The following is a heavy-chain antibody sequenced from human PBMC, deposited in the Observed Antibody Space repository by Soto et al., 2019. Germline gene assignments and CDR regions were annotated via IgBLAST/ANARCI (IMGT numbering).Heavy chain of an antibody. Sequence: QVQLQESGPGLVKPSETLSLTCSVSGGSISGYYWSWIRQPPGKGLEWIGYIHYSGRTSYNPSLESRVSISVDTSKNQFSLELTSVTAADTAVYYCARSFEGANWGQGTLVTVSS. D-gene: IGHD3-9*01. CDR1: GGSISGYY. CDR2: IHYSGRT. V-gene: IGHV4-59*01. J-gene: IGHJ4*02. CDR3: ARSFEGAN.